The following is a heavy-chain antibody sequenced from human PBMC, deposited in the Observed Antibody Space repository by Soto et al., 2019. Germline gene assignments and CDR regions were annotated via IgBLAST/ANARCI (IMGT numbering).Heavy chain of an antibody. Sequence: GESLKISCKGSGYSFTSYWIGWVRQMPGKGLDWMGIIYPGDSDTRYSPSFQGQVTISAXXXIXXXYXQXXXLXASDTAMYYCARVEIREYGMDVWGQGTTVTVSS. V-gene: IGHV5-51*01. CDR1: GYSFTSYW. D-gene: IGHD1-7*01. CDR3: ARVEIREYGMDV. CDR2: IYPGDSDT. J-gene: IGHJ6*02.